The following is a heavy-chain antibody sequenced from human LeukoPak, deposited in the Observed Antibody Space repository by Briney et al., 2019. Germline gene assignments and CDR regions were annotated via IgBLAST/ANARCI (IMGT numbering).Heavy chain of an antibody. Sequence: APVKVSCNASGYTFTSYYMHWVRQAPGQGLEWMGWINPNSGGTNYAQNFQGRVTMTRDTSISTAYMELSRLRSDDTAVYYCAREPQAYYDFWSGYYFESRYYYYYMDVWGKGTTVTVSS. CDR3: AREPQAYYDFWSGYYFESRYYYYYMDV. V-gene: IGHV1-2*02. CDR1: GYTFTSYY. CDR2: INPNSGGT. J-gene: IGHJ6*03. D-gene: IGHD3-3*01.